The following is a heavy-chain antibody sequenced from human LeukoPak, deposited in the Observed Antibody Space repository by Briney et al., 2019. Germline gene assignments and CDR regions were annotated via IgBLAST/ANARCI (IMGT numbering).Heavy chain of an antibody. D-gene: IGHD3-16*02. CDR1: GFTFDDYA. CDR2: ISWNSGSI. Sequence: GGSLRLSCAASGFTFDDYAMHWVRQGPGKGLEWVSGISWNSGSIGYAGSVKGRFTISRDNAKNSVHLQMNSLRAEDMALYYCARDMSSSGIVSGLGFDYWGQRTLVTVSS. CDR3: ARDMSSSGIVSGLGFDY. V-gene: IGHV3-9*03. J-gene: IGHJ4*02.